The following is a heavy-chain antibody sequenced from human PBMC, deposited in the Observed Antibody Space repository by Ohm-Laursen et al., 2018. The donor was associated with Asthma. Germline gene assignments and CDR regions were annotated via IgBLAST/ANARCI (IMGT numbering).Heavy chain of an antibody. Sequence: SLRLSCAAPGFTFNKHHMTWVRQAPGKGLEWVSAIDGSGGRTYYADSVKGRFTISRDNPRNTLYLQMNSLRAEDTAVYYCAKDSSEVVAADEYWGQGTLVTVSS. CDR3: AKDSSEVVAADEY. J-gene: IGHJ4*02. D-gene: IGHD2-15*01. V-gene: IGHV3-23*01. CDR2: IDGSGGRT. CDR1: GFTFNKHH.